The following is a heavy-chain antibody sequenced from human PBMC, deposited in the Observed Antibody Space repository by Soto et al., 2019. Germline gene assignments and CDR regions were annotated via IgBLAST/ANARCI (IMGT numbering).Heavy chain of an antibody. CDR1: GFTFSSYG. V-gene: IGHV3-33*01. CDR3: ARDPGWLHGYFDY. J-gene: IGHJ4*02. Sequence: GGSLRLSCAASGFTFSSYGMHWVRQAPGKGLEWVAVIWYDGSNKYHADSVKGRFTISRDNSKNTLYLQMNSLRAEDTAVYSCARDPGWLHGYFDYWGQGTLVTVSS. D-gene: IGHD5-12*01. CDR2: IWYDGSNK.